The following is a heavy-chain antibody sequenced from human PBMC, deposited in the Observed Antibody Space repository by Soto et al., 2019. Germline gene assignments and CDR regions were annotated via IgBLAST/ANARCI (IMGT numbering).Heavy chain of an antibody. D-gene: IGHD6-19*01. CDR2: FTAAGRNT. J-gene: IGHJ5*02. CDR1: GFTFSDFA. Sequence: GGSLRLSCAASGFTFSDFAMSWVRKAPGKGLEWVSTFTAAGRNTFYADSVKGRFTISRDNSKSTLYLHVNSLRVDDTAVYYCAKESKQWLVRWFDPWGQGTLVTVSS. CDR3: AKESKQWLVRWFDP. V-gene: IGHV3-23*01.